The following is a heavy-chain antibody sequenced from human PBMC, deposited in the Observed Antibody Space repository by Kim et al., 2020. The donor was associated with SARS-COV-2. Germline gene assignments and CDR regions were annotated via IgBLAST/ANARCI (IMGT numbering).Heavy chain of an antibody. Sequence: SETLSLTCTVSGGSISSSSYYWGWIRQPPGKGLEWIGSIYYSGSTYYNPSLKSRVTISVDTSKNQFSLKLSSVTAADTAVYYCARDLASGGWYDYYYYYGMDVWGQGTTVTVSS. CDR1: GGSISSSSYY. D-gene: IGHD6-19*01. CDR2: IYYSGST. J-gene: IGHJ6*02. V-gene: IGHV4-39*07. CDR3: ARDLASGGWYDYYYYYGMDV.